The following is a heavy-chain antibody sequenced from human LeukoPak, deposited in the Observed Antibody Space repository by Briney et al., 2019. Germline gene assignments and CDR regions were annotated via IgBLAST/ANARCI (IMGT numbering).Heavy chain of an antibody. Sequence: SETLSLTCAVFGGSFSGYFWTWVRQPPGMGLEWIGEINDSGSTNYSPSLKSRVTISVDTSKSQFSLRLRSVTAADTAVYYCARVKVYSSTTRRRGWFDPWGQGTLVTVSS. J-gene: IGHJ5*02. V-gene: IGHV4-34*01. CDR2: INDSGST. CDR3: ARVKVYSSTTRRRGWFDP. D-gene: IGHD5-18*01. CDR1: GGSFSGYF.